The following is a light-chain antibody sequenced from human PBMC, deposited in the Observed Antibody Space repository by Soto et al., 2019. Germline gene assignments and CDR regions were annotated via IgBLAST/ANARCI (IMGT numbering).Light chain of an antibody. Sequence: QSALTQVASVSGSPGQSITISCTGTSSDVGGYDYVSWYQQHPGKAPKLMIYNVNYRPSGVSNRFSGSKSGITASLTISGLQAEDEANYYCSSYTNTNTVGFGGGTKVTVL. V-gene: IGLV2-14*03. CDR2: NVN. CDR1: SSDVGGYDY. J-gene: IGLJ2*01. CDR3: SSYTNTNTVG.